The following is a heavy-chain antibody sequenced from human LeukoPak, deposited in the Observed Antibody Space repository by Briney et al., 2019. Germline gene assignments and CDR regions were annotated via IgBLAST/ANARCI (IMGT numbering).Heavy chain of an antibody. Sequence: PGGSLRLSCAASGFTFSSYGMHWVRQAPVKGLEWVAVIWYDGSNKYYADSVKGRFTISRDNSKNTLYLQMNSLRAEDTAVYYCAREGGNYDSSGYLDYWGQGTLVTVSS. J-gene: IGHJ4*02. D-gene: IGHD3-22*01. CDR3: AREGGNYDSSGYLDY. V-gene: IGHV3-33*01. CDR2: IWYDGSNK. CDR1: GFTFSSYG.